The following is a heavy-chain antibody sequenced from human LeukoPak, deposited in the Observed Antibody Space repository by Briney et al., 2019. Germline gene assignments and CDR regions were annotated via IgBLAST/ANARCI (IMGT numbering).Heavy chain of an antibody. CDR3: ANSDHSFGYNYYGMDV. CDR2: ISGTGGST. Sequence: GGSLRLSCAASGFTFSNYAMSWVRQAPGKGLEWVAGISGTGGSTHYADSVKGRFTISRDNSKNTLYLQMNSLRAEDTAVYYCANSDHSFGYNYYGMDVWGQGTTVTVSS. D-gene: IGHD3-3*01. CDR1: GFTFSNYA. V-gene: IGHV3-23*01. J-gene: IGHJ6*02.